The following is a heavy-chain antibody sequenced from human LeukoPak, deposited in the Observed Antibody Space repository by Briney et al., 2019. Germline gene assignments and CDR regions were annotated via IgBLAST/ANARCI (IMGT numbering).Heavy chain of an antibody. CDR2: ISGSGGST. V-gene: IGHV3-23*01. Sequence: GGSLRLSCAASGFTFSSYAMSWVRQAPGKGLEWVSAISGSGGSTYYADSVKGRFTISRDNSKNTLYPQMNSLRAEDTAVYYCAKAKGSSWYATLDYWGQGTLVTVSS. CDR3: AKAKGSSWYATLDY. CDR1: GFTFSSYA. J-gene: IGHJ4*02. D-gene: IGHD6-13*01.